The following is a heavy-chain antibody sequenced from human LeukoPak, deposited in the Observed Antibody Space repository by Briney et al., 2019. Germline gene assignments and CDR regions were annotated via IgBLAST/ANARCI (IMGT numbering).Heavy chain of an antibody. J-gene: IGHJ4*02. D-gene: IGHD2-15*01. CDR2: IKKTGVET. V-gene: IGHV3-7*01. CDR3: ARENGYCSGSDCYSYFDS. Sequence: GGSLRLSCAASGFTFSSYAMSWVRQAPGKGLGWVAYIKKTGVETYYLDSVKGRFTITRDNNRNSLFLQMYSLRAEDTAVYFCARENGYCSGSDCYSYFDSWGQGTLVTVSS. CDR1: GFTFSSYA.